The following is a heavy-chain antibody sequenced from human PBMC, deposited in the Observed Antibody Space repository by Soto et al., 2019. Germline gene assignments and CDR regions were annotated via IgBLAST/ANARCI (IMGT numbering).Heavy chain of an antibody. D-gene: IGHD3-3*01. Sequence: QMQLVQSGTEVKRTGSSVKISCKTSEYIYTYRYTHWVRQAPGKAFEWMGWITIYNGNTRYAQKFQHRVTMTRETALTAIYMEMNSLTSEDTGIYYCVRSPLAGPLPDDVFESWGQGTQVTVSS. CDR2: ITIYNGNT. V-gene: IGHV1-45*02. CDR3: VRSPLAGPLPDDVFES. J-gene: IGHJ3*01. CDR1: EYIYTYRY.